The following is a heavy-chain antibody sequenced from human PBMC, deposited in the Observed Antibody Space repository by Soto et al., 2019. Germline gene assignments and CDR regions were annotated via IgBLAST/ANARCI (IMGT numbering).Heavy chain of an antibody. CDR2: IYYSGST. Sequence: SETLSLTCTVSGGSISSGGYYWSWIRQHPGKGLEWIGYIYYSGSTYYNPSLKSRVTISVDTSKNQFSLKLSSVTAADTAVYYCARHSLGSGSYPTLHFDYWGQGTLVTVSS. J-gene: IGHJ4*02. V-gene: IGHV4-31*03. CDR3: ARHSLGSGSYPTLHFDY. CDR1: GGSISSGGYY. D-gene: IGHD3-10*01.